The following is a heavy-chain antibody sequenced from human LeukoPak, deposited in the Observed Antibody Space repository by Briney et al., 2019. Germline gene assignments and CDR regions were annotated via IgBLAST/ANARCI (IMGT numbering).Heavy chain of an antibody. J-gene: IGHJ5*02. V-gene: IGHV4-4*02. CDR2: VSLSGLT. Sequence: KASGTLSLTCGVSGGSITSTNWWSWVRQPPGQGLEWIGEVSLSGLTNYNPSLSSRIIMALDTSKNHLSLHLTSVTAADTAVYYCARDIYGSGHGWFDTWGQGRLVTVSS. CDR1: GGSITSTNW. CDR3: ARDIYGSGHGWFDT. D-gene: IGHD3-10*01.